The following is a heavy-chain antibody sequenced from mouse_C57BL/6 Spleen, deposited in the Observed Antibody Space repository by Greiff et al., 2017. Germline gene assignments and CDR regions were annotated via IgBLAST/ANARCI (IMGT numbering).Heavy chain of an antibody. CDR1: GYTFTSYW. CDR2: IDPSDSYT. D-gene: IGHD1-1*01. J-gene: IGHJ4*01. CDR3: ARRLDGSSLYAMDY. Sequence: QVQLQQPGAELVMPGASVKLSCKASGYTFTSYWMHWVKQRPGQGLEWIGEIDPSDSYTNYNQKFKGKSTLTVYKSSSTAYMQLSSLTSEDSAVYYCARRLDGSSLYAMDYWGQGTSVTVSS. V-gene: IGHV1-69*01.